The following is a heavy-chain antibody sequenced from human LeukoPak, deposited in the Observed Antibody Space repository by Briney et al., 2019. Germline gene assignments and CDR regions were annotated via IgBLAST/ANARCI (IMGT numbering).Heavy chain of an antibody. CDR3: ARSTSGSYPHHDY. CDR1: GYTFTGYY. D-gene: IGHD1-26*01. V-gene: IGHV1-2*02. Sequence: GASVKVSCKASGYTFTGYYMHWVRQAPGQGLEWMGWINPNSGGTNYAQKFQGRVTMTRDTSISTAYMELSRLRSDDTAVYYCARSTSGSYPHHDYWGQGTLVTVSS. J-gene: IGHJ4*02. CDR2: INPNSGGT.